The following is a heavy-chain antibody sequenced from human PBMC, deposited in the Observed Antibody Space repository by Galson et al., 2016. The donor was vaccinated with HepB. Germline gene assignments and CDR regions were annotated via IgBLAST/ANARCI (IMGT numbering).Heavy chain of an antibody. Sequence: SLRLSCAVSGITFSSYAMSWVRQAPGKGLEWVSAISGGGGSTYYADSVKGRFSISRDNSKNTLYLQMKSLRAEDTAVYYCAKGRENYFYYYGMDVWGQGTTVTVSS. CDR1: GITFSSYA. D-gene: IGHD5-24*01. CDR2: ISGGGGST. CDR3: AKGRENYFYYYGMDV. J-gene: IGHJ6*02. V-gene: IGHV3-23*01.